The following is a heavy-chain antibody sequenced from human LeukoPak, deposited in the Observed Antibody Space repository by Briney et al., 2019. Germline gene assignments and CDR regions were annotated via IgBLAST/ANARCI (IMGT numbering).Heavy chain of an antibody. V-gene: IGHV3-23*01. CDR2: ISGSDDNT. CDR3: AKGWSRGWLDY. D-gene: IGHD3-3*01. Sequence: GGSLRLSCAASGFTFSSYAMSWVRQAPGKGLEWVSGISGSDDNTHYTDSVKGRFTISRDNTKNTLYLHMNSLRAEDTAVYYCAKGWSRGWLDYWGQGPLVSLFS. J-gene: IGHJ4*02. CDR1: GFTFSSYA.